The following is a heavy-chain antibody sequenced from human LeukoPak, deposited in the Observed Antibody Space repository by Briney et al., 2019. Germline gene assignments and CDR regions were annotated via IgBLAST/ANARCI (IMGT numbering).Heavy chain of an antibody. CDR2: ISSSSSYI. CDR1: GFTFSSYS. CDR3: ARGFSIYDFWSGNYYYMDV. J-gene: IGHJ6*03. V-gene: IGHV3-21*01. D-gene: IGHD3-3*01. Sequence: RPGGSLRLSCAASGFTFSSYSMSWVRQAPGKGLEWVSSISSSSSYIYYADSVKGRFTISRDNAKNSLYLQMNSLRAEDTVVYYCARGFSIYDFWSGNYYYMDVWGKGTTVTVSS.